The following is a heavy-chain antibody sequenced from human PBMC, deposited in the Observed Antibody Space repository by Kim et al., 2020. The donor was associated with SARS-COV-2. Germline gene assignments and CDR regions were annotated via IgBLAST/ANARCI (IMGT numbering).Heavy chain of an antibody. CDR3: AKDRDDSSVCQEDDAFDI. CDR2: ISGSGGST. D-gene: IGHD3-22*01. J-gene: IGHJ3*02. Sequence: GGSLRLSCAASGFTFSSYAMSWVRQAPGKGLEWVSAISGSGGSTYHVDSVKGRFTISRDNSKNTLYMQMNSLSAEDTAVYYCAKDRDDSSVCQEDDAFDIWGQGTMVTVSS. CDR1: GFTFSSYA. V-gene: IGHV3-23*01.